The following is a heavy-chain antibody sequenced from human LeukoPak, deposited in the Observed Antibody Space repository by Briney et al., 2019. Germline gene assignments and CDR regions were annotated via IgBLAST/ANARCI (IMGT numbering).Heavy chain of an antibody. CDR2: INHSGST. J-gene: IGHJ5*02. CDR1: GGSFSGYY. D-gene: IGHD6-19*01. CDR3: ARRRRIAVAGGNWFDP. Sequence: SETLSLTCAVYGGSFSGYYWSWIRQPPGKGLEWIREINHSGSTNYNPSLKSRVTISVDTSKNQFSLKLSSVTAADTAVYYCARRRRIAVAGGNWFDPWGQGTLVTVSS. V-gene: IGHV4-34*01.